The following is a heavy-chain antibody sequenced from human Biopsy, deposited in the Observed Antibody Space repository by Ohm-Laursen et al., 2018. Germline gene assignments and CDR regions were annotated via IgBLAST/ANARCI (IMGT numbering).Heavy chain of an antibody. V-gene: IGHV4-59*08. J-gene: IGHJ3*02. CDR2: VYYSGST. Sequence: SETLSLTCTVSGGSISSYYWTWIRQPPGKGLEWIGDVYYSGSTNRNPSLKSRVTILVDTSKNQFSLKLNSVTVADTAVYYCGRREVVITHDAFDTWGQGTMVTVSS. CDR1: GGSISSYY. CDR3: GRREVVITHDAFDT. D-gene: IGHD3-22*01.